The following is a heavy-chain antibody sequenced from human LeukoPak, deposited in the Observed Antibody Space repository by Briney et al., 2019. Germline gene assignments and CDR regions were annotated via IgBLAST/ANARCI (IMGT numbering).Heavy chain of an antibody. D-gene: IGHD2-2*02. Sequence: PSQTLSLTCTVSGGSISSGDYYWRWIRQPPGKGLEWIGYIYYSGSTYYNPSLKSRVTISVDTSKNQFSLKLSSVTAADTAVYYCARRARYPNAFDIWGQGTMVTVSS. CDR1: GGSISSGDYY. J-gene: IGHJ3*02. CDR3: ARRARYPNAFDI. CDR2: IYYSGST. V-gene: IGHV4-30-4*01.